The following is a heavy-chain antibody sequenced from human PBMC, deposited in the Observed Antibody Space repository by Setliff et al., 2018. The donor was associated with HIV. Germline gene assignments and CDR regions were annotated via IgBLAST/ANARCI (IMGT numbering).Heavy chain of an antibody. V-gene: IGHV1-69*05. D-gene: IGHD5-12*01. J-gene: IGHJ6*02. Sequence: GASVKVSCKASVDTFRSHAISWVRQAPGQGLEWMGGIIPIFGTTHYAQKFQGRVTITTDESTNTAYMELGSLRSEDTAVYYCASVPMEYSGYNSDSGSYYYHYGLDVWGQGTTVTVSS. CDR2: IIPIFGTT. CDR3: ASVPMEYSGYNSDSGSYYYHYGLDV. CDR1: VDTFRSHA.